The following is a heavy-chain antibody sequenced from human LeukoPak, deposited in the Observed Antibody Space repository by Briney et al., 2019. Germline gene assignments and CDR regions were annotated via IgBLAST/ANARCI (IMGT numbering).Heavy chain of an antibody. D-gene: IGHD1-26*01. V-gene: IGHV4-34*01. CDR2: INHSGST. CDR1: GGSFSGYY. Sequence: KPSETLSLTCAVYGGSFSGYYWSWIRQPPGKGLEWIGEINHSGSTNYNPSLKSRVTISVDTSKNQFSLKLSSVTAADTAVYYCARASTTIDAFDIWGQGTMVTVSS. J-gene: IGHJ3*02. CDR3: ARASTTIDAFDI.